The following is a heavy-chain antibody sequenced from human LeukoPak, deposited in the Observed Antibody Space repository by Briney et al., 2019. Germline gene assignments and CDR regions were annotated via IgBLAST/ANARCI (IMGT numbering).Heavy chain of an antibody. CDR1: GFTFSNYG. D-gene: IGHD5-12*01. V-gene: IGHV3-30*18. CDR3: AKDRTAGYDGLVDY. Sequence: PGESLRLSCAASGFTFSNYGMHWVRPAPGKGLEWVAVISYDGSNKYYTDSVKGRFTISRDNSKNTLYLQMNSLRAEDTAVYYCAKDRTAGYDGLVDYWGQGTLVTVSS. J-gene: IGHJ4*02. CDR2: ISYDGSNK.